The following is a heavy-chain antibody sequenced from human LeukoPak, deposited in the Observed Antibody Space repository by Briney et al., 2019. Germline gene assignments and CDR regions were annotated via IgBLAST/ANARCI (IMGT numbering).Heavy chain of an antibody. CDR1: GFTFSSYA. J-gene: IGHJ5*02. CDR2: ISYDGSNK. Sequence: GGSLRLSCAASGFTFSSYAMHWVRQAPGKGLEWVAVISYDGSNKYYADSVKGRFTISRDNSKNTLHLQMNSLRAEDPAVYYCARDQGYYYDSSGQPWGQGTLVTVSS. D-gene: IGHD3-22*01. V-gene: IGHV3-30-3*01. CDR3: ARDQGYYYDSSGQP.